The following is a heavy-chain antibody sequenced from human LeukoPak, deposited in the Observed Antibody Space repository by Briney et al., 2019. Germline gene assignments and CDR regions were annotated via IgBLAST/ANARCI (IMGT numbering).Heavy chain of an antibody. V-gene: IGHV3-49*04. CDR1: GFTFGDYA. CDR3: TRGVLERLYFDY. Sequence: GGSLRLSCTASGFTFGDYAMSWVRQAPGKGLEWVGFIRSKAYGGTTEYAASVKGRFTISRDDSKSIAYVQMDSLKTEDTAVYYCTRGVLERLYFDYWGQGTLVTVSS. D-gene: IGHD1-1*01. J-gene: IGHJ4*02. CDR2: IRSKAYGGTT.